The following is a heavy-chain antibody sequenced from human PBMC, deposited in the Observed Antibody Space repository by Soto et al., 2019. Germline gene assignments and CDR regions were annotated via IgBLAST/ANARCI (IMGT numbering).Heavy chain of an antibody. V-gene: IGHV3-30*18. CDR3: AKARSRYDFWSGQSFDY. D-gene: IGHD3-3*01. CDR1: GFTFSSYG. Sequence: GGSLRLSCAASGFTFSSYGMHWVRQAPGKGLEWVAVISYDGSNKYYADSVKGRFTISRDNSKNTLYLQMNSLRAEDTAVYYCAKARSRYDFWSGQSFDYWGQGTLVTVSS. CDR2: ISYDGSNK. J-gene: IGHJ4*02.